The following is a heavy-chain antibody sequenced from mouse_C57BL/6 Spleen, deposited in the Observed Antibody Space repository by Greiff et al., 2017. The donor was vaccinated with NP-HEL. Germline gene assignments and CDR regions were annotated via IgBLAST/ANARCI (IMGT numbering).Heavy chain of an antibody. CDR3: ARGYYSNLYYAMDY. CDR2: FHPYNDDT. CDR1: GYTFTTYP. J-gene: IGHJ4*01. D-gene: IGHD2-5*01. V-gene: IGHV1-47*01. Sequence: VQGVESGAELVKPGASVKMSCKASGYTFTTYPIEWMKQNHGKSLEWIGNFHPYNDDTKYNEKFKGKATLTVEKSSSTVYLELSRLTSDDSAVYYCARGYYSNLYYAMDYWGQGTSVTVSS.